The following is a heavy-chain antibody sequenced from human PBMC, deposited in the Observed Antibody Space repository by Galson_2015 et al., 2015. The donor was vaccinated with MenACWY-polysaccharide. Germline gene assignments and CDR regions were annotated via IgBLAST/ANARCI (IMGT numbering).Heavy chain of an antibody. CDR2: IKPDGSER. CDR3: ARDRWTAVAGEYLYYVMDV. J-gene: IGHJ6*02. Sequence: SLRLSCAASGFTFSNYWMTWVRQAPGKGLEWVANIKPDGSERWYVGSVRGRFTISRDNAKNSLFLQMNSLRDEDTGMYYCARDRWTAVAGEYLYYVMDVWGQGTTVTVSS. D-gene: IGHD6-19*01. V-gene: IGHV3-7*01. CDR1: GFTFSNYW.